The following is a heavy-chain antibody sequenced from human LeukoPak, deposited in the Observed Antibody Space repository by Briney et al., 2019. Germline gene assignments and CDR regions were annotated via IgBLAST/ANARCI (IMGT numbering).Heavy chain of an antibody. D-gene: IGHD3-22*01. CDR3: ARDLYRIVVVPHYFDY. J-gene: IGHJ4*02. Sequence: GGSLRLSCAVSGFTFSDHYMGWIRQAPGKGLEWVSYITDNGRKTYYADSVKGRFTISRDNAKNSLYLQMNRLRVEDTAVYYCARDLYRIVVVPHYFDYWGQGTLVTVSS. CDR1: GFTFSDHY. CDR2: ITDNGRKT. V-gene: IGHV3-11*04.